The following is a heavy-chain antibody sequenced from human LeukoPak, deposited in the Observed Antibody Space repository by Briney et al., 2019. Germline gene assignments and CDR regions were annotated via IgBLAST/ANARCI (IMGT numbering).Heavy chain of an antibody. D-gene: IGHD5-24*01. CDR1: GYTFTSYD. V-gene: IGHV1-8*01. Sequence: GASVKVSCKASGYTFTSYDINWVRQATGQGLEWMGWMNPNSGNTGYAQKFQGRVSITRNTSISTAYLELSSLRPEDTAVYYCARRNGYNPLYFDYWGQGTLVPVSS. CDR3: ARRNGYNPLYFDY. CDR2: MNPNSGNT. J-gene: IGHJ4*02.